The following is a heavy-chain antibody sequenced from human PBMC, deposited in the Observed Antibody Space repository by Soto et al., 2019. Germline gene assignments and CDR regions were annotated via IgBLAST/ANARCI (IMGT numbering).Heavy chain of an antibody. CDR1: GYPLTDFY. J-gene: IGHJ2*01. CDR2: INPHTGDT. V-gene: IGHV1-2*02. CDR3: AREGGAAPGARREWYLDL. D-gene: IGHD6-25*01. Sequence: QVQLVQSGAEVKKPGASVTFSCKTSGYPLTDFYIHWGRQAPGQGLEWLAWINPHTGDTNTALKCHGMVTMTRDTSINTAIMELTRLSSDDTAGYYCAREGGAAPGARREWYLDLWGRGTLVSVSS.